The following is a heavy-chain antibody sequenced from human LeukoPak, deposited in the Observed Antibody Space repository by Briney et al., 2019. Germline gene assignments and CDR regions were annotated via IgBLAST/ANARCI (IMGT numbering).Heavy chain of an antibody. J-gene: IGHJ4*02. Sequence: SGPTLVKPTQTLTLTCTFSGFSLSSSGVGVGWIGQPPGKALEWLALIYWDDDKRYSPSLKTRLTITKDTSKNQVVLTMTNMDPVDTGTYYCAHSRHTARVENWGQGTLVTVSS. CDR1: GFSLSSSGVG. D-gene: IGHD5-18*01. CDR3: AHSRHTARVEN. V-gene: IGHV2-5*02. CDR2: IYWDDDK.